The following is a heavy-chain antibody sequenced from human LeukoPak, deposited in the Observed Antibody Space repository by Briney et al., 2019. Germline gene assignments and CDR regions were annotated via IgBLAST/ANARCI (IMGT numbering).Heavy chain of an antibody. CDR3: ARGYGAVSYYNVVDYYYGIDV. Sequence: GASVKVSCKASVGTLRSYAISWVRQAPGQALEWMGGIIPIFGTANYAQKLQGRVTITADKSTSTAYMELSSLRFEDTAVYYCARGYGAVSYYNVVDYYYGIDVWGKGTTVTVSS. CDR1: VGTLRSYA. D-gene: IGHD3-10*01. V-gene: IGHV1-69*06. J-gene: IGHJ6*04. CDR2: IIPIFGTA.